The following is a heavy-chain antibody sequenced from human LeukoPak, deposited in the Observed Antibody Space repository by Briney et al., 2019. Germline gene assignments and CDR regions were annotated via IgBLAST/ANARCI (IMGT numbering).Heavy chain of an antibody. CDR2: ISSGSGTI. J-gene: IGHJ6*02. CDR1: GFTFSNYG. V-gene: IGHV3-48*01. Sequence: GGSLRLSCAASGFTFSNYGMNWVRQAPGKGLEWVSYISSGSGTISYADSVKGRFTISRDSARSSLYLQVDSLRAEDTAVYYCAKKKGYYYSYATDAWGQGTTVTVSS. CDR3: AKKKGYYYSYATDA.